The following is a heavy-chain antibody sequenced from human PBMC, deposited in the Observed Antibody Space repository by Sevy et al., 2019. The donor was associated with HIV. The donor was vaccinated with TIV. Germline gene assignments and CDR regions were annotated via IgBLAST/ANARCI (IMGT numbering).Heavy chain of an antibody. D-gene: IGHD6-13*01. CDR2: ISYEGTET. V-gene: IGHV3-30-3*01. CDR3: ARAGGYSIKWYPLY. Sequence: GGSLRLSCAASGFAFSSHAMHWVRQAPGKGLEWVAVISYEGTETFYAASVEGRFTISRDNSKNMLSLQINSLRPEDTAVYYCARAGGYSIKWYPLYWGHGTLVTVSS. CDR1: GFAFSSHA. J-gene: IGHJ4*01.